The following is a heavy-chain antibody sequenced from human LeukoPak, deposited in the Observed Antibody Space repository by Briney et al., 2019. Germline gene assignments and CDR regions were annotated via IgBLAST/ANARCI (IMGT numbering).Heavy chain of an antibody. CDR2: ISSSGSTI. CDR3: APPASSSSRLGLDY. Sequence: GGSLRLSSAASGFTFSGYSMNWVRQAPGKGLEWVSYISSSGSTIYYADSVKGRFTISRDNAKNSLYLQMSSLRAEDTAVYYCAPPASSSSRLGLDYWGQGTLVTVSS. J-gene: IGHJ4*02. V-gene: IGHV3-48*04. CDR1: GFTFSGYS. D-gene: IGHD6-6*01.